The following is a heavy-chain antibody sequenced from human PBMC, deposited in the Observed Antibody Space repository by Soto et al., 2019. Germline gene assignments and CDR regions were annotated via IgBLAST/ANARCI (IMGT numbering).Heavy chain of an antibody. V-gene: IGHV4-59*11. CDR1: GGSINSHY. CDR2: IYYSGST. Sequence: QLQLQESGPGLVRPSETLSLTCSVSGGSINSHYCTWIRKPPGEGLEWIGYIYYSGSTNYNPSLKSRVTISLDTSKYQFSLYLSSVAAADPGIYYWARVSYSSWWGLAMGVWGQGTTVTVSS. J-gene: IGHJ6*02. CDR3: ARVSYSSWWGLAMGV. D-gene: IGHD6-13*01.